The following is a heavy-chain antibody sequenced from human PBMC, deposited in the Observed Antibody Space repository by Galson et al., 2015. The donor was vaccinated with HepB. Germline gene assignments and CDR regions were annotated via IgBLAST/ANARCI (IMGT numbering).Heavy chain of an antibody. V-gene: IGHV3-15*01. CDR1: GFTFSNAW. D-gene: IGHD1-26*01. CDR3: TTEYGSYYSIVDYFDY. Sequence: SLRLSCAASGFTFSNAWMSWVRQAPGKGLEWVGRIKSKTDGGTTDYAAPVKGRFTISRDDSKNTLYLQMNSLKTEDTAVYYCTTEYGSYYSIVDYFDYWGQGTLVTVSS. J-gene: IGHJ4*02. CDR2: IKSKTDGGTT.